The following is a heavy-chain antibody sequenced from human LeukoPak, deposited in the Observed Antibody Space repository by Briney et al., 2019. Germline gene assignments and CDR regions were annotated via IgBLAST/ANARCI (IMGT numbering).Heavy chain of an antibody. J-gene: IGHJ4*02. V-gene: IGHV3-11*04. CDR2: IRGSGGDI. D-gene: IGHD6-13*01. CDR1: GFTFSDYY. CDR3: ARDIVAAGLFFDY. Sequence: AGGSLRLSCAASGFTFSDYYMGWIRQAPRKGLEWVSYIRGSGGDIHYADSVKGRFTISRDNAKSSLYLQMNSLRAEDTAVYYCARDIVAAGLFFDYWGQGTLVTVSS.